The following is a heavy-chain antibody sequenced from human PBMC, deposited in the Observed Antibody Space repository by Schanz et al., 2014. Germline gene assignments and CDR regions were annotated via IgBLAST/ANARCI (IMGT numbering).Heavy chain of an antibody. CDR3: AREVGLYDRGWFDP. CDR2: IIPVLAIA. Sequence: QVQLVQSGAEVKKPGSSVKVSCTASGGTFSSYTISWIRQAPGQGLEWMGRIIPVLAIADYAQKFQGRVTITADKSTSTASMELSSLRSEDMAVYYCAREVGLYDRGWFDPWGQGTLVIVSS. CDR1: GGTFSSYT. V-gene: IGHV1-69*08. D-gene: IGHD3-22*01. J-gene: IGHJ5*02.